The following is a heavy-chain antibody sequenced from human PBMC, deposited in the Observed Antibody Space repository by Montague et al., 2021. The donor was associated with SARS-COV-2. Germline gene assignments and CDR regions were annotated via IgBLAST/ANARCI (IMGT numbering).Heavy chain of an antibody. CDR3: ARGHLSVSMIVVVFTSASYYFDY. CDR1: GRSFGDDH. D-gene: IGHD3-22*01. Sequence: SETLSLTCAVYGRSFGDDHWSWIRQPPGKGLEWIGDIKQSGRTNYNPSXXSRVTISVDTSKNQFSLKLTSVTAADTAVYFCARGHLSVSMIVVVFTSASYYFDYWGQGAQVTVSS. CDR2: IKQSGRT. V-gene: IGHV4-34*01. J-gene: IGHJ4*02.